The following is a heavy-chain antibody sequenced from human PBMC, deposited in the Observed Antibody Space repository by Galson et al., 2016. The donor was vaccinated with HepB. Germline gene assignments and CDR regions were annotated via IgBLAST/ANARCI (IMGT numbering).Heavy chain of an antibody. J-gene: IGHJ3*02. Sequence: SVKVSCKASGYTLTSYAMHWVRQAPGQRLEWMGWINAGNGKTKYSQTFQGRVTITRDTSASTASMELSSLRSEDTAVYYCAREGDYVWGSHRFDALEIWGQGTMVTVSS. CDR3: AREGDYVWGSHRFDALEI. CDR2: INAGNGKT. CDR1: GYTLTSYA. V-gene: IGHV1-3*01. D-gene: IGHD3-16*02.